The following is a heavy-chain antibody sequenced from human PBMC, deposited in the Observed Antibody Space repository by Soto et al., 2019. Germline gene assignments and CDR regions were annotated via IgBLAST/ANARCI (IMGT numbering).Heavy chain of an antibody. Sequence: QVTLQESGPVLVRPTETLTLTCTGSGVALSSSRMGVTWIRQPPGKVVEWVAHIFSNDEKSSSTSLKSRLSISKDTSQCQVVLTLTNMDPVDTGTYYCARIHAGWSIFDYWGQGTPVTVSS. V-gene: IGHV2-26*01. D-gene: IGHD3-3*01. J-gene: IGHJ4*02. CDR3: ARIHAGWSIFDY. CDR2: IFSNDEK. CDR1: GVALSSSRMG.